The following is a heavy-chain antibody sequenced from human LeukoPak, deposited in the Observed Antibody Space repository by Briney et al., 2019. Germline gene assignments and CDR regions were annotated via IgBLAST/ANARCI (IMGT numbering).Heavy chain of an antibody. V-gene: IGHV1-69*13. CDR3: ARDYYDSSGYSGANWYFDL. J-gene: IGHJ2*01. CDR2: IIPIFGTA. Sequence: SVKVSCKASGGTFSSYAISWVRPAPGQGLEWMGGIIPIFGTANYAQKFQGRVTITADESTSTAYMELSSLRSEDTAVYYCARDYYDSSGYSGANWYFDLWGRGTLVTVSS. CDR1: GGTFSSYA. D-gene: IGHD3-22*01.